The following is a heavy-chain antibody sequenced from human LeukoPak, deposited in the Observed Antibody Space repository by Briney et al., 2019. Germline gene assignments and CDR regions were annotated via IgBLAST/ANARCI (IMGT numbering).Heavy chain of an antibody. CDR2: ISGSGGST. CDR1: GFTFSSYA. Sequence: GGSLRLSCAASGFTFSSYAMSWVRQAPGKGLGWVSAISGSGGSTYYADSVKGRFTISRDNSKNTLYLQMNSLRAEDTAVYYCAKVTDYYDSSGSFDYWGQGTLVTVSS. V-gene: IGHV3-23*01. J-gene: IGHJ4*02. D-gene: IGHD3-22*01. CDR3: AKVTDYYDSSGSFDY.